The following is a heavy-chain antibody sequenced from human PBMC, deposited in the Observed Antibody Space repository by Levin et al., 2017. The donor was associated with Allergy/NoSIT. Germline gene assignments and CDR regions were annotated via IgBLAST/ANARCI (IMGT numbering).Heavy chain of an antibody. D-gene: IGHD6-13*01. J-gene: IGHJ4*02. CDR3: ARGLAAALFDY. Sequence: GESLKISCAASGFTFSSYWMSWVRQAPGKGLEWVANIKQDGTEKYYVDSVKGRFTISRDNAKNSLYLQMNSLRAEDTAVYYCARGLAAALFDYWGQGTLVTVSS. CDR1: GFTFSSYW. V-gene: IGHV3-7*03. CDR2: IKQDGTEK.